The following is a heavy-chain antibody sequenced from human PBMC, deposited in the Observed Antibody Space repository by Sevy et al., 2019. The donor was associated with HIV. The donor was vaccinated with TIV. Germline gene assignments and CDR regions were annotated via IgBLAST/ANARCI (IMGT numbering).Heavy chain of an antibody. CDR3: ARHENYYDSSGYYPPYYYYGMDV. Sequence: GESLKISCKGSGYSYTSYWIGWVRQMPGKGLEWMGIIYPGDSDPRYSQSFQGQVTISADKSIGTAYLQGSSLKASDTAMNYCARHENYYDSSGYYPPYYYYGMDVWGQGTTVTVSS. CDR2: IYPGDSDP. V-gene: IGHV5-51*01. D-gene: IGHD3-22*01. J-gene: IGHJ6*02. CDR1: GYSYTSYW.